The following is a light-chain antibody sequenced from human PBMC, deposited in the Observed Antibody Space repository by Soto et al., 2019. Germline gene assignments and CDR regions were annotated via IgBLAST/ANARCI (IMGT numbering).Light chain of an antibody. CDR3: QQYHFYPLT. J-gene: IGKJ4*01. Sequence: DIQMTQSPSTLSASVGDRVTITCRASQSISSWLAWYQQKPGKAPKLLIYKASSLESGVPSRFSGSGSGTKFTLTISTLQPNDFASYYCQQYHFYPLTFGGGTKVDIK. V-gene: IGKV1-5*03. CDR1: QSISSW. CDR2: KAS.